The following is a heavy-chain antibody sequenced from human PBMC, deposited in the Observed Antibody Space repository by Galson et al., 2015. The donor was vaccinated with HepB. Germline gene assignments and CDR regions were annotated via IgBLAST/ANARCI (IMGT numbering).Heavy chain of an antibody. CDR1: GFTFSRSA. D-gene: IGHD2-2*01. J-gene: IGHJ6*02. CDR2: IVVGTGET. CDR3: AADTDFDVVEVPLTKEGRSYYYGMDV. V-gene: IGHV1-58*01. Sequence: SVKVSCKASGFTFSRSAVQWARQVRGQRLEWIGWIVVGTGETKHAEEFHERVTLGRDMSTNTAYMELTTLRFEDTAVYYCAADTDFDVVEVPLTKEGRSYYYGMDVWGQGTTVTVSS.